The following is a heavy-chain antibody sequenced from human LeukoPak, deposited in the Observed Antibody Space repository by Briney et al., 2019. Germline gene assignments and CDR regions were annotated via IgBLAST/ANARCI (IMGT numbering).Heavy chain of an antibody. CDR2: ISSSSSTI. J-gene: IGHJ4*02. CDR3: ARASYGDPYPD. D-gene: IGHD4-17*01. Sequence: GGSLRLSCAASGFTFSTYSMNWVRQAPGKGLEWVSYISSSSSTIYYADSVKGRFTISRDNAKNSLYLQMNSLRAEDTAVYYCARASYGDPYPDWGQGTLVTVSS. V-gene: IGHV3-48*01. CDR1: GFTFSTYS.